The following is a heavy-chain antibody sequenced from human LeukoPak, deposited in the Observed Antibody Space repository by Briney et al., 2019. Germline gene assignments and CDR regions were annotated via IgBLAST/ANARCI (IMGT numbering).Heavy chain of an antibody. J-gene: IGHJ4*02. CDR3: AREGTPGDFDY. CDR1: GGSISSGSYY. D-gene: IGHD2-15*01. Sequence: SETLSLTCTVSGGSISSGSYYWSWIRQPAGKGLEWIGRIYTSGSTNYNPSLKSRVTISVDTSKNQFSLKLSSVTAADTAVYYCAREGTPGDFDYWGQGTLVTVSS. CDR2: IYTSGST. V-gene: IGHV4-61*02.